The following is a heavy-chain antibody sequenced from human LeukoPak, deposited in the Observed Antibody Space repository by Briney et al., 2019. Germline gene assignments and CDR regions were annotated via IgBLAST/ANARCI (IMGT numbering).Heavy chain of an antibody. V-gene: IGHV4-59*01. CDR2: IYYTGST. CDR1: GGSISSYY. J-gene: IGHJ4*02. Sequence: SETLSLTCTVSGGSISSYYWSWIRQPPGKGLEWIGYIYYTGSTNYNPSLKSRVTISVDTSKNQFSLKLSSVTAADTAVYYCARGRYDSSGCYYHYWGQGTLVTVSS. CDR3: ARGRYDSSGCYYHY. D-gene: IGHD3-22*01.